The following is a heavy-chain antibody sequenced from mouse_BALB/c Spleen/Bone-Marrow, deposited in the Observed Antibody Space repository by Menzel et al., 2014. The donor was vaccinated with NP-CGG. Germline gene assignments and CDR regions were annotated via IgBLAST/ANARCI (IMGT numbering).Heavy chain of an antibody. Sequence: RGLVKPGGLVKMVRKAFGYKFYSYLIHWVKEKPGQGLEGIGYNNPYNDGNKNNKKFKGKAAQASDKSYSTSYMGFRSLSSEDSAVYYCASPGPLSLPYYFDDWGEGTTLKVSS. J-gene: IGHJ2*01. D-gene: IGHD3-2*02. V-gene: IGHV1-14*01. CDR1: GYKFYSYL. CDR2: NNPYNDGN. CDR3: ASPGPLSLPYYFDD.